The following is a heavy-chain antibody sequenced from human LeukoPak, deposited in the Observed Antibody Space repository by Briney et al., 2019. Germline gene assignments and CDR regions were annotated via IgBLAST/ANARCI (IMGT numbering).Heavy chain of an antibody. CDR3: ARDWAAAGPRDGYINDY. J-gene: IGHJ4*02. CDR2: ISGSGDST. CDR1: GFTFSSYA. D-gene: IGHD5-24*01. V-gene: IGHV3-23*01. Sequence: PGGSLRLSCAASGFTFSSYAMSWVRQAPGKGLEWVSAISGSGDSTYYGDSVKGRFTISRDNAKNSLYLQMNSLRAGDTAVYYCARDWAAAGPRDGYINDYWGQGTLVTVSS.